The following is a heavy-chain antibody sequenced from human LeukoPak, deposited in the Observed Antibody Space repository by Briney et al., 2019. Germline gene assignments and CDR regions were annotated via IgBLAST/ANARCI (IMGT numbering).Heavy chain of an antibody. CDR3: ARDDRYLLPSAYYSNGLDV. CDR1: GYSFGNYG. J-gene: IGHJ6*02. Sequence: ASVKVSCRAFGYSFGNYGISWVRQAPGQGLEWLGWISAHNGNTNYAREFQGRVTMTTDTSTSTAYMELTSLRSDDTAMYYCARDDRYLLPSAYYSNGLDVWGQGTTVTVSS. D-gene: IGHD1-1*01. V-gene: IGHV1-18*01. CDR2: ISAHNGNT.